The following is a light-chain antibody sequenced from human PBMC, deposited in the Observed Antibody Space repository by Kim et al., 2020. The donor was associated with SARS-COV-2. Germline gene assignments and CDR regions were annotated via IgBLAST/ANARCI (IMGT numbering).Light chain of an antibody. Sequence: ASVGDRVTITGRESQDSRNDLGWYQQNPGGAPKRLIYGASSLQSGVPSRCSGSGAGTESTLTISSLQPEDFATYFCLQHNTDPITFGQGTRLEIK. V-gene: IGKV1-17*01. CDR1: QDSRND. CDR2: GAS. CDR3: LQHNTDPIT. J-gene: IGKJ5*01.